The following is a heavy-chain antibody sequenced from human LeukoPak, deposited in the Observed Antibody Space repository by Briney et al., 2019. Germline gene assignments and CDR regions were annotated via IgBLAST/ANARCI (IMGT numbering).Heavy chain of an antibody. CDR3: ARGGASAAARRFDP. D-gene: IGHD6-13*01. CDR1: GYIFTSYD. V-gene: IGHV1-8*01. J-gene: IGHJ5*02. CDR2: MNANSGNR. Sequence: ASVKVSCKASGYIFTSYDINWVRQATGQGVEWMGWMNANSGNRGYAQRFQGRITLTTNTSVSTAYMELGKLRSEDTAVYYCARGGASAAARRFDPWGQGTLVTVSS.